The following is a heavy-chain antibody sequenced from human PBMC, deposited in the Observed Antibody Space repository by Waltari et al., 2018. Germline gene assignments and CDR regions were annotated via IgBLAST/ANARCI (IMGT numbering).Heavy chain of an antibody. J-gene: IGHJ3*01. Sequence: EVQLVESGGGLVQPGGSLRLSCAASGFTFSRPWIHGVRKFPGKGLMWGSRINKDGSSTVYADSVKSRFTSSRDDAKNTVSLQMNNLSAEDTALYYCARAGLLGAFDVWGQGTMVTVSS. D-gene: IGHD2-15*01. CDR1: GFTFSRPW. CDR2: INKDGSST. V-gene: IGHV3-74*03. CDR3: ARAGLLGAFDV.